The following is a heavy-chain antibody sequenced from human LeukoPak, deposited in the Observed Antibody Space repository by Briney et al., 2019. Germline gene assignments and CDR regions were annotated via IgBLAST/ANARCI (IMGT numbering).Heavy chain of an antibody. V-gene: IGHV4-61*02. D-gene: IGHD3-10*01. CDR2: IYTSGST. Sequence: TSQTLSLTCTVSGGSISSGSYYWSWIRQPAGKGLEWIGRIYTSGSTNYNPSLKSRVTMSVDTTKNQFSLKLSSVTAADTAVYYCARERGLWFGENGFDPWGQGTLVTVSS. CDR3: ARERGLWFGENGFDP. J-gene: IGHJ5*02. CDR1: GGSISSGSYY.